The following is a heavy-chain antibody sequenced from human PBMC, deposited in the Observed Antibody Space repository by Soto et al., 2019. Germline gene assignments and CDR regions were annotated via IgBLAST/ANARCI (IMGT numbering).Heavy chain of an antibody. J-gene: IGHJ5*02. CDR3: GKDISKEDHVGWSEP. CDR1: GFTFDDYA. Sequence: GGSLRLSCAASGFTFDDYAMHWVRQVPGKGLEWVSGISWNSDSIGYADSVKGRFTISRDNAKNSVYLQMNSLRRDDTAVYYCGKDISKEDHVGWSEPWGQGTLVTVSS. D-gene: IGHD3-16*01. CDR2: ISWNSDSI. V-gene: IGHV3-9*01.